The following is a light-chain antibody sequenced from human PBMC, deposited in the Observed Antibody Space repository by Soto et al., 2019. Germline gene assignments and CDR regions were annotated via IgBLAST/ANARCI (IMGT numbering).Light chain of an antibody. CDR1: QGIGTD. V-gene: IGKV1-6*01. J-gene: IGKJ3*01. CDR3: LQDHNYPFT. CDR2: EAS. Sequence: AIQMTQSPSSLAASVGDRVTITCRASQGIGTDLGWYQQRPGKAPNLLIYEASALRSGAPSRFSVSGSGTVFTLTISSLQPEDFGTYYCLQDHNYPFTFGPGTKV.